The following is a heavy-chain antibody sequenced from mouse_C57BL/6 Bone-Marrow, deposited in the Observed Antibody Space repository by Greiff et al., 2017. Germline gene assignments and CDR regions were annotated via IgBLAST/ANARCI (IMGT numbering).Heavy chain of an antibody. Sequence: QVTLKESGPGILQPSQTLSLPCSFSGFSLSTFGMGVGWIRPASGKGLEWLAHIWWADDKYYNPALKSRLTISKDTSKNQVFLKIANVDTADTATYYCARMKECYYDYDWFAYLGQGTLVTVSA. V-gene: IGHV8-8*01. CDR3: ARMKECYYDYDWFAY. D-gene: IGHD2-4*01. J-gene: IGHJ3*01. CDR1: GFSLSTFGMG. CDR2: IWWADDK.